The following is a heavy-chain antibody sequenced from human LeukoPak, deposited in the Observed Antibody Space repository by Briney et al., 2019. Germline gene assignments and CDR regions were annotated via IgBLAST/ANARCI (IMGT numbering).Heavy chain of an antibody. CDR2: ISSSSAYI. D-gene: IGHD5-18*01. CDR3: ARGRLDGGYSYLDWFDP. J-gene: IGHJ5*02. CDR1: GFTFSSYA. V-gene: IGHV3-21*01. Sequence: GGSLRLSCAASGFTFSSYAMIWVRQAPGKGLEWVSSISSSSAYIYYADSVRGRFTISRDNAENSLYLQMNSLRAEDTAVYYCARGRLDGGYSYLDWFDPWGQGTLVAVSS.